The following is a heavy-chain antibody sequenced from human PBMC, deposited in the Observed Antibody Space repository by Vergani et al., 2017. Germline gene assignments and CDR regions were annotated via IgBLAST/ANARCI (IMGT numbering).Heavy chain of an antibody. Sequence: EVRLLESGGGLVQPGGSLRLSCVGSGFTFSTYDMHWVRQATGKGLEWVSAIGTAGDTYYPGSVKGRFTISRENAKNSLYLQMNGLRAGDTAVYYCARRDSSSPALDYWGQGTLVTVSS. V-gene: IGHV3-13*01. D-gene: IGHD6-6*01. J-gene: IGHJ4*02. CDR1: GFTFSTYD. CDR3: ARRDSSSPALDY. CDR2: IGTAGDT.